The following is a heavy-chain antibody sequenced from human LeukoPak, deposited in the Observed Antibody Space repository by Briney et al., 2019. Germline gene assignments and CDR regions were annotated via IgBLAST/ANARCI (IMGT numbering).Heavy chain of an antibody. D-gene: IGHD4-23*01. CDR1: GGSFSGYY. CDR3: ARGGGKRYYFDY. Sequence: SETLSFTCAVYGGSFSGYYWSWIRQPPGKGLEWIGEINHSGSTNYNPSLKSRVTISVDTSKNQFSLKLSSVTAADTAVYYCARGGGKRYYFDYWGQGTLVTVSS. J-gene: IGHJ4*02. V-gene: IGHV4-34*01. CDR2: INHSGST.